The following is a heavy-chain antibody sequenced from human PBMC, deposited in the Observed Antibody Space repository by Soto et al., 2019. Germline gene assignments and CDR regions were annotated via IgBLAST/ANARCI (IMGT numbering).Heavy chain of an antibody. D-gene: IGHD4-17*01. J-gene: IGHJ2*01. CDR2: IYDSGST. CDR3: AREVIPLTTDWYFDR. V-gene: IGHV4-30-4*01. Sequence: QLKLRESGPGLVKPSETLSLTCTVSGGSISGGVGGLYYWSWIRQPPGKGMEWIGYIYDSGSTYYNPSLKSRVTITVDTSKNQFSLRLSSVTAADTALYYCAREVIPLTTDWYFDRWGRGTLATVSS. CDR1: GGSISGGVGGLYY.